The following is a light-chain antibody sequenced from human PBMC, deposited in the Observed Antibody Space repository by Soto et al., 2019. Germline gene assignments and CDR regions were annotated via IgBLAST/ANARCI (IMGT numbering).Light chain of an antibody. CDR3: QQSYSNTWT. CDR1: QGISTY. CDR2: AAS. Sequence: DIRMTQSPSSLSESXGDRVTITCGASQGISTYLNWYQKKPGKAPKLLIYAASSLQSGVPSRFSGSGSETDLTLTISSMQTEDFATYSCQQSYSNTWTFGHGTKVDI. J-gene: IGKJ1*01. V-gene: IGKV1-39*01.